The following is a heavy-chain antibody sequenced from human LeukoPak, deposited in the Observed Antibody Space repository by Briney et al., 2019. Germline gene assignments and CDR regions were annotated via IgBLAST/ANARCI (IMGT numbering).Heavy chain of an antibody. Sequence: GGSLRLSCAASGFTFSSYGMSWVRQAPGKGLEWVSAISGSGGSTYYADSVKGRFTISRDNSKNTLYLQMNSLRAEDTAVYYCAKAWGITMIVVVMGAFDIGGQGTMVTVSS. V-gene: IGHV3-23*01. D-gene: IGHD3-22*01. CDR3: AKAWGITMIVVVMGAFDI. CDR1: GFTFSSYG. CDR2: ISGSGGST. J-gene: IGHJ3*02.